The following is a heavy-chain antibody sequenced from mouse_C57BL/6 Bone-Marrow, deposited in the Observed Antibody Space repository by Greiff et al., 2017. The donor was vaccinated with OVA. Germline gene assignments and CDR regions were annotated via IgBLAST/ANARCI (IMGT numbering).Heavy chain of an antibody. CDR3: AGEGDDYDGVDY. D-gene: IGHD2-4*01. V-gene: IGHV5-17*01. Sequence: EVQLQESGGGLVKPGGSLKLSCAASGFTFSDYGMHWVRQAPEKGLEWVAYISSGSSTIYYADTVKGRFTISRDNAKNSLFLQMTSLRSEETAMYYCAGEGDDYDGVDYWGQGTSVTVSS. CDR1: GFTFSDYG. J-gene: IGHJ4*01. CDR2: ISSGSSTI.